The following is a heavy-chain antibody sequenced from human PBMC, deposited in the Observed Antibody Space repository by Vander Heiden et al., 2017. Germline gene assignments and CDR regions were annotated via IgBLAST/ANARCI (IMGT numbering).Heavy chain of an antibody. CDR3: ARDPVVAGAHNEYYFDY. V-gene: IGHV3-21*01. CDR1: GFTFSSYS. Sequence: EVQLVESGGGLVKPGGSLRLSCAASGFTFSSYSMNWVRQAPGKGLEWVSSISSSSSYIYYADSVKGRVTISRDNAKNSLYLQMNSLRAEDTAVYYCARDPVVAGAHNEYYFDYWCHGTMVTVSS. J-gene: IGHJ4*01. D-gene: IGHD6-19*01. CDR2: ISSSSSYI.